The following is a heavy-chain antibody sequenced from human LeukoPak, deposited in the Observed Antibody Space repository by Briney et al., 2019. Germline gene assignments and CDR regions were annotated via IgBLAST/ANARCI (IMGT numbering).Heavy chain of an antibody. CDR2: ISYSGST. CDR3: ARENSGWYDY. Sequence: SETLSLTCTVSGGSISSGDYYWSWIRQPPGKGLEWIGYISYSGSTYYNPSLKSRVTISVDASKNQFSLKMSSVTAADTAVYYCARENSGWYDYWGQGTLVTVSS. CDR1: GGSISSGDYY. J-gene: IGHJ4*02. V-gene: IGHV4-30-4*01. D-gene: IGHD6-19*01.